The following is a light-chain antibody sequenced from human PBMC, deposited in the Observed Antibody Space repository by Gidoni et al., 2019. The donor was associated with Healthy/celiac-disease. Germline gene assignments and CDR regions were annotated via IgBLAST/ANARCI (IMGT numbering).Light chain of an antibody. V-gene: IGKV3-11*01. CDR1: QSVSSY. Sequence: EIVLTQSPATLSLSPGERATLSCRASQSVSSYFAWYQQKPGQAPRLLIYDASNRATGIPARFSGSGSGTDFTLTISSLEPEDFAVDYCQQRSNWPPFFGGGTKVEIK. CDR3: QQRSNWPPF. CDR2: DAS. J-gene: IGKJ4*01.